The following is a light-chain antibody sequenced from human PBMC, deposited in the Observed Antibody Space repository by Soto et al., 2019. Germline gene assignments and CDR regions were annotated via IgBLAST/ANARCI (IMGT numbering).Light chain of an antibody. Sequence: QSALTQPRSVSGSPGQSVTISCTGTSSDVGGYNYVSWSQQHPGKAPTLMIYDVSKRPSGVPDRFSGSKSGNTASLTISGLQAEDEADYYCCSYAGSRYVFGTGTKLTVL. V-gene: IGLV2-11*01. CDR1: SSDVGGYNY. CDR3: CSYAGSRYV. CDR2: DVS. J-gene: IGLJ1*01.